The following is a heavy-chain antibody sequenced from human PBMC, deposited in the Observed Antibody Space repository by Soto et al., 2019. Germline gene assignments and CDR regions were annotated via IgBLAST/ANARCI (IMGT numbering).Heavy chain of an antibody. D-gene: IGHD5-12*01. J-gene: IGHJ6*03. CDR3: ARVEEHGSEYYYYCYYMDV. V-gene: IGHV1-18*01. Sequence: GASVKVSCKASGYTFTSYGISWVRQAPGQGLEWMGWISAYNGNTNYAQKLQGRVTMTTDTSTSTAYMELRSLRSDDTAVYYCARVEEHGSEYYYYCYYMDVWGKGTTVTVSS. CDR1: GYTFTSYG. CDR2: ISAYNGNT.